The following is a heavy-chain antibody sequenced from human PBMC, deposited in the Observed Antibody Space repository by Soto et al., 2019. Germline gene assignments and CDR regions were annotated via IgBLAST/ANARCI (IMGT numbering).Heavy chain of an antibody. J-gene: IGHJ5*02. CDR1: GGSISSGGYY. CDR3: ARDQRIAVAGWFDP. D-gene: IGHD6-19*01. Sequence: QVQLQESGPGLVKPSQTLSLTCTVSGGSISSGGYYWSWIRQHPGKGLEWIGYIYYSGSTDYNPSLNSRVTISVDTSKNQFSLKLSSVTAADTAVYYCARDQRIAVAGWFDPWGQGTLVTVSS. V-gene: IGHV4-31*03. CDR2: IYYSGST.